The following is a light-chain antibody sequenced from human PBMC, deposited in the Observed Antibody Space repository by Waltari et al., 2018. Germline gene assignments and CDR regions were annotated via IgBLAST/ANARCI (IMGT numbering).Light chain of an antibody. Sequence: SYVLSQPPSLSVAPGQTAKITCGGNDIASRSVNWYQQGPGQAPVVVIFNDDYRPSGIPERFSASNSGNTATLTISGVEDGDEADYYCQVWDSSGDHVVAFGGGTKLTVL. CDR3: QVWDSSGDHVVA. CDR1: DIASRS. J-gene: IGLJ2*01. CDR2: NDD. V-gene: IGLV3-21*01.